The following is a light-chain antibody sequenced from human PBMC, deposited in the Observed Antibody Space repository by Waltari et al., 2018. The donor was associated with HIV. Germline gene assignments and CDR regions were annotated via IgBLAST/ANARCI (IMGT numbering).Light chain of an antibody. V-gene: IGLV10-54*01. CDR2: RNN. J-gene: IGLJ3*02. CDR3: SAWDSSISAWV. CDR1: SNNVGAQE. Sequence: QAGLTQPPSVSQALRQTATPTCTGNSNNVGAQEASWLQQHQGHPPKLLTYRNNNRPSGISERFSASRSGNTASLTITGLQPEDEADYYCSAWDSSISAWVFGGGTKLAVL.